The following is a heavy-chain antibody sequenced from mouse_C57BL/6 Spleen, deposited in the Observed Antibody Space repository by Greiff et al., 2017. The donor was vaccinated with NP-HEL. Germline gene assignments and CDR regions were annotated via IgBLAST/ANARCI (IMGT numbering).Heavy chain of an antibody. V-gene: IGHV5-17*01. J-gene: IGHJ1*03. Sequence: EVQVVESGGGLVKPGGSLKLSCAASGFTFSDYGMHWVRQAPEKGLEWVAYISSGSSTIYYADTVKGRFTISRDNAKNTLFLQMTSLRSEDTAMYYCAREGAMTTVVASRYFDVWGTGTTVTVSS. CDR3: AREGAMTTVVASRYFDV. CDR1: GFTFSDYG. CDR2: ISSGSSTI. D-gene: IGHD1-1*01.